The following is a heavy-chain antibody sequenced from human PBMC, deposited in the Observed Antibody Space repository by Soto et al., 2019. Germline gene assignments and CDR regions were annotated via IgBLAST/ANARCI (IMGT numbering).Heavy chain of an antibody. CDR1: GYTFTSYA. CDR2: INAGNGNT. V-gene: IGHV1-3*01. J-gene: IGHJ6*02. Sequence: RASVKVSCKASGYTFTSYAMHWVRQAPGQRLEWMGWINAGNGNTKYSQKFQGRVTITRDTSASTAYMELSSLRSEDTAVYYCARDLEADYYYYYGMDVWGQGTTVTVSS. CDR3: ARDLEADYYYYYGMDV.